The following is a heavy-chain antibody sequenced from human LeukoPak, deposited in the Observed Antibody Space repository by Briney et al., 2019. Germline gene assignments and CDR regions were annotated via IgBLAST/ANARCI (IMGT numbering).Heavy chain of an antibody. CDR3: ARRRAVPGHYYFDY. CDR2: VYYSGST. CDR1: GGSISDYY. D-gene: IGHD3-10*01. V-gene: IGHV4-59*08. Sequence: SETLSLTCTISGGSISDYYWSWIRQPPGKGLEWIGYVYYSGSTKYSPSLNSRVTISSDTSKKQLSLKVTSVTAADTAVYYCARRRAVPGHYYFDYWGQGILVTVSS. J-gene: IGHJ4*02.